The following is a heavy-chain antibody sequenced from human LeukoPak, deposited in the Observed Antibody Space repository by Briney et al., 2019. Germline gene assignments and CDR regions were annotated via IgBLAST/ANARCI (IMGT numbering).Heavy chain of an antibody. D-gene: IGHD6-13*01. CDR1: GGSISSSSYY. CDR2: IYYSGST. Sequence: SETLSLTCTVSGGSISSSSYYWGWIRQPPGKGLEWIGGIYYSGSTYYNPSLKSRVTISVDTSKNQFSLKLSSVTAADTAVYYCARVAGPTGGSAAGPYWGQGTLVTVSS. J-gene: IGHJ4*02. CDR3: ARVAGPTGGSAAGPY. V-gene: IGHV4-39*01.